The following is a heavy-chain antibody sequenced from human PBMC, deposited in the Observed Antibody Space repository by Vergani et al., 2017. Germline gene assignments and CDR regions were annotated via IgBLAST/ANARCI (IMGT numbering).Heavy chain of an antibody. CDR2: IYYSGST. D-gene: IGHD3-10*01. Sequence: QVQLQESGPGLVKPSQTLSLTCTVSGGSISSGDYHWSWIRQPPGKGLEWIGYIYYSGSTYYNPSLKSRVTISVDTSKNQFSLKLSSVTAADTAVYYCDRGGILWFGYALDIWGQGTMVTVSS. CDR1: GGSISSGDYH. V-gene: IGHV4-30-4*01. J-gene: IGHJ3*02. CDR3: DRGGILWFGYALDI.